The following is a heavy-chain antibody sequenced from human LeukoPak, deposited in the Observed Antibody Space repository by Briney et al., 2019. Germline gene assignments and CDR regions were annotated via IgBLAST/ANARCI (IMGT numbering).Heavy chain of an antibody. D-gene: IGHD1-14*01. CDR1: GGSFSGYY. CDR2: ISHSGRT. Sequence: SETLSLTCDVFGGSFSGYYWSWIRQPPGKGLEWIGEISHSGRTNYNPSLKSPVTLSFYPSKNQFSLNVNSVTAADTAVYYCARDKPVRPKSYFDLWGRGTLVTVSS. CDR3: ARDKPVRPKSYFDL. J-gene: IGHJ2*01. V-gene: IGHV4-34*01.